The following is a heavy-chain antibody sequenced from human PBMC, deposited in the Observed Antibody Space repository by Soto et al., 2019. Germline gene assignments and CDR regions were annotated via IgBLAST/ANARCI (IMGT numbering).Heavy chain of an antibody. CDR1: GFTVNNNY. Sequence: GGSLRLSCAASGFTVNNNYMSWVRQAPGKGLEWVALIYSGGSTYYADSVKGRFTISRDNSKNTLYLQMNSLRAEDTAVYYCATYSSLDYWGQGTLVTVSS. J-gene: IGHJ4*02. CDR2: IYSGGST. CDR3: ATYSSLDY. V-gene: IGHV3-53*01. D-gene: IGHD3-22*01.